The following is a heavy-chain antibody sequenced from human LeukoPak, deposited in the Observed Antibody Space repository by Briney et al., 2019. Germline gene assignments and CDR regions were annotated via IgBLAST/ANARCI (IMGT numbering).Heavy chain of an antibody. CDR1: GFTFSSYD. D-gene: IGHD4-17*01. Sequence: LPGGSLRLSCAASGFTFSSYDMHWVRQATGKGLEWVSAIGTAGDTYYPGSVKGRFTISRENAKNSLYLQVNSLRAGDTAVYYCARVNYGDYGHYWYFDLWGRGTLVTVSS. V-gene: IGHV3-13*01. CDR2: IGTAGDT. CDR3: ARVNYGDYGHYWYFDL. J-gene: IGHJ2*01.